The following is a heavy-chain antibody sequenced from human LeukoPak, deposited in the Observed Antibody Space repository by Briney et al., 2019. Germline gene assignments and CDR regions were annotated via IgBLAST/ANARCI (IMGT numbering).Heavy chain of an antibody. CDR3: ARAGRYYGSGSSKDWFDP. CDR2: IIPILGIA. Sequence: SVKVSCKASGGTFSSYAISWVRQAPGQGLEWMGRIIPILGIANYAQKFQGRVTITADKSTSTAYMELSSLRSEDTAVYYCARAGRYYGSGSSKDWFDPWGQGTLVTVSS. CDR1: GGTFSSYA. D-gene: IGHD3-10*01. V-gene: IGHV1-69*04. J-gene: IGHJ5*02.